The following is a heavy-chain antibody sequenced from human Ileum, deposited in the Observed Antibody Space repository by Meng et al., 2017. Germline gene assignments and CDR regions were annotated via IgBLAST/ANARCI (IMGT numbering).Heavy chain of an antibody. CDR1: GFTVSSNY. CDR3: ARTRRYEDAFDI. V-gene: IGHV3-66*02. Sequence: GESLKISCAASGFTVSSNYMSWVRQAPGKGLEWVSVIYRGGSTYYADSVKGRFTISRDNSKNTLYLQMNSLRAEDTAVYYCARTRRYEDAFDIWGQGTMVTVSS. J-gene: IGHJ3*02. CDR2: IYRGGST. D-gene: IGHD3-3*01.